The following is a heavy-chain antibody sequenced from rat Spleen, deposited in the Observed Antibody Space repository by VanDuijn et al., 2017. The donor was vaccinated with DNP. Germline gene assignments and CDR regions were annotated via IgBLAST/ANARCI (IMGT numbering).Heavy chain of an antibody. CDR3: AIANGAY. J-gene: IGHJ2*01. D-gene: IGHD5-1*01. V-gene: IGHV5-7*01. CDR1: GFTFRDYN. Sequence: EVQLVESGGGLVQPGRSLKLPCAASGFTFRDYNMACVRQAPKKGLEWVATISYDGRSTYYGDSVMGRFTISRDNAKSTLYLQMNSLRSEDTATYYCAIANGAYWGQGVMVTVSS. CDR2: ISYDGRST.